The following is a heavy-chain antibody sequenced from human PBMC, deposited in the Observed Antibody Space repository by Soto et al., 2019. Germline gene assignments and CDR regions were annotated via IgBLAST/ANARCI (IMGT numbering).Heavy chain of an antibody. J-gene: IGHJ5*02. Sequence: ASVKVSCKASGYTFTSYGISWVRQAPGQGLEWMGWISAYNGNTNYAQKLQGRVTMTTDTSTSTAYMELRSLRSDDTAVYYCARVRIEADAYPGGNWFDPWGQGTLVTVSS. CDR3: ARVRIEADAYPGGNWFDP. CDR1: GYTFTSYG. CDR2: ISAYNGNT. D-gene: IGHD6-13*01. V-gene: IGHV1-18*01.